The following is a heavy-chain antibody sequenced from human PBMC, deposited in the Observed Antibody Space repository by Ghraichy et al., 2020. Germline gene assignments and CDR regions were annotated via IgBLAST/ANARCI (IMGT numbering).Heavy chain of an antibody. V-gene: IGHV1-3*01. D-gene: IGHD2-2*02. CDR3: AREGNIVVVPAAIPAGWFDP. CDR1: GYTFTSYA. CDR2: INAGNGNT. Sequence: ASVKVSCKASGYTFTSYAMHWVRQAPGQRLEWMGWINAGNGNTKYSQKFQGRVTITRDTSASTAYMELSSLRSEDTAVYYCAREGNIVVVPAAIPAGWFDPWGQGTLVTVSS. J-gene: IGHJ5*02.